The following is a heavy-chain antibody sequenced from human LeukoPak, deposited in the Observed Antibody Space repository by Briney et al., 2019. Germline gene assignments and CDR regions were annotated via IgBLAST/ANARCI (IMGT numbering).Heavy chain of an antibody. D-gene: IGHD5-18*01. Sequence: GGSLRLSCAASGFTFSSYSMNWVRQAPGKGREGFSSISSSSSYIYYADSVKDRFTISRDNAKNSLYLQMNSLRGEDTAVYYCARATTAMDPFDYWGQGPLVTVSS. J-gene: IGHJ4*02. CDR1: GFTFSSYS. CDR3: ARATTAMDPFDY. V-gene: IGHV3-21*01. CDR2: ISSSSSYI.